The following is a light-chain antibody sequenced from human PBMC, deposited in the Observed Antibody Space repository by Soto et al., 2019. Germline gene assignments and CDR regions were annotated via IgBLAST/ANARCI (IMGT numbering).Light chain of an antibody. CDR1: QSVSSN. CDR3: QQYGSSPLT. Sequence: EIVMTQSPATLSVSPGERATLSCRASQSVSSNLAWYQQKPGQAPRLLIYGASSRATGIPDRFSGSGSGTDFTLIISRLEPEDFAVYYCQQYGSSPLTFGQGTRLEIK. J-gene: IGKJ5*01. V-gene: IGKV3-20*01. CDR2: GAS.